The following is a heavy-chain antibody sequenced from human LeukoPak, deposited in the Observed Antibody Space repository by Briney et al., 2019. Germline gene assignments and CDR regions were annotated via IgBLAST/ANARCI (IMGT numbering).Heavy chain of an antibody. CDR2: INPDGSRT. J-gene: IGHJ5*02. CDR3: ARVLLGSWDWFDP. Sequence: PGGSLRLSCAASKFSFTSYWMHWVRQAPGKGLVWVSRINPDGSRTNYAGSVEGRFTISRDNAKNTLYLQMNSLRAEDTAVYYCARVLLGSWDWFDPWGQGTLVTVSS. V-gene: IGHV3-74*01. D-gene: IGHD3-10*01. CDR1: KFSFTSYW.